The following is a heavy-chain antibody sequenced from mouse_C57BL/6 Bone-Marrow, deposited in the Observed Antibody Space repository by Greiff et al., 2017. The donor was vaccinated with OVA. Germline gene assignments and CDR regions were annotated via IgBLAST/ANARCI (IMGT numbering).Heavy chain of an antibody. CDR1: GYAFTNSL. D-gene: IGHD2-4*01. J-gene: IGHJ2*01. CDR3: ARSRGLRGMYFDY. V-gene: IGHV1-54*01. Sequence: VQLQQSGAELVRPGPSVKVSCKASGYAFTNSLIEWVKQRPGQGLEWIGVINPGSGGTNYNEKFKGKATLTADKSSSTAYMQLSSLTSEDSAVYFCARSRGLRGMYFDYWGQGTTLTVSS. CDR2: INPGSGGT.